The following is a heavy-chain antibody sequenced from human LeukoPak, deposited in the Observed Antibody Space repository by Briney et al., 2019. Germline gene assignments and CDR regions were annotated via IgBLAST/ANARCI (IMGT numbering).Heavy chain of an antibody. Sequence: SETLSLTCSVSGGSISSTGHYWGWIRQSPEKGLDWIGSIYSNGNTYYNPSVKSRVTMSVDTSKNQFSLKLSSVTAADTAVYYCARHGDTAMDGDAFDIWGQGTMVTVSS. CDR3: ARHGDTAMDGDAFDI. CDR2: IYSNGNT. J-gene: IGHJ3*02. D-gene: IGHD5-18*01. CDR1: GGSISSTGHY. V-gene: IGHV4-39*01.